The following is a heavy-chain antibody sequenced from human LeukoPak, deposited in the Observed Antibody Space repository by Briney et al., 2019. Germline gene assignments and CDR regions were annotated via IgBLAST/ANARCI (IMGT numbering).Heavy chain of an antibody. V-gene: IGHV4-38-2*01. CDR3: ARGRRNTMIVVVISPPFDY. J-gene: IGHJ4*02. D-gene: IGHD3-22*01. CDR1: GYSISSGYY. Sequence: SETLSLTCAVSGYSISSGYYWGWIRQPPGKGLEWIGEINHSGNTNYNPSLKSRVTISVDTSKNQFSLKLGSVTAADTAVYYCARGRRNTMIVVVISPPFDYWGQGTLVTVSS. CDR2: INHSGNT.